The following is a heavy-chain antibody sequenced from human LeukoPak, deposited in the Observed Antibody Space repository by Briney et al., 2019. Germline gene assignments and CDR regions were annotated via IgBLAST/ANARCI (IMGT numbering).Heavy chain of an antibody. CDR2: ISSSGSTI. J-gene: IGHJ6*04. Sequence: VGSLRLSSAASGFTFSDYYMSSIRQAPGKGREWGSYISSSGSTIYYANSVKGRFTISRDNARNALYLPMTSLRAGDTAVYYCAELGITMIGGVWGKGTTVTISS. D-gene: IGHD3-10*02. CDR3: AELGITMIGGV. CDR1: GFTFSDYY. V-gene: IGHV3-11*04.